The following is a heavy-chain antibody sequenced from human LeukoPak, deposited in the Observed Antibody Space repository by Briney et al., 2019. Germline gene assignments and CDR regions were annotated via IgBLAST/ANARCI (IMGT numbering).Heavy chain of an antibody. CDR1: GFTVSSNY. CDR2: IYSGGST. Sequence: GGSLRLSCAASGFTVSSNYMSWVRQAPGKGLEWVSVIYSGGSTYSADSVKGRFTISRDNSKNTLYLQMGSLRAEDMAVYYCARGAVATPWYYYGMDVWGQGTTVTVSS. V-gene: IGHV3-66*01. CDR3: ARGAVATPWYYYGMDV. D-gene: IGHD6-19*01. J-gene: IGHJ6*02.